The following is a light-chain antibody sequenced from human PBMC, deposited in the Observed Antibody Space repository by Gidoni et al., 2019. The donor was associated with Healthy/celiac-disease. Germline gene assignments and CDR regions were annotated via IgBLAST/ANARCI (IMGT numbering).Light chain of an antibody. V-gene: IGKV3-15*01. J-gene: IGKJ3*01. CDR1: QSVSSN. CDR2: GAS. CDR3: QQYNNWSPS. Sequence: EIVMTQSPATLSVSPGERATLSCRASQSVSSNFAWYQQKPGQAPRLRIYGASTRATGIPARFSGSGSGTEFTLTISSLQSEDFAVYYCQQYNNWSPSFGPGTKVDIK.